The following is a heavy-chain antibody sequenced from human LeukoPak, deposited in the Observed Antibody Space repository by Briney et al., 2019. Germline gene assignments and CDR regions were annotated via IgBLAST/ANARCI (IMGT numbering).Heavy chain of an antibody. V-gene: IGHV1-18*01. J-gene: IGHJ4*02. CDR3: ARDWRGYSGYNY. CDR1: GYTFTIYS. D-gene: IGHD5-12*01. CDR2: ISAYNGNT. Sequence: ASVKVSFKASGYTFTIYSISWVRQAPGQGLEWMGWISAYNGNTNYAQKLQGRVTMTTDTSTSTAYMELRSLRSDDTAVYYCARDWRGYSGYNYWGQGTLVTVSS.